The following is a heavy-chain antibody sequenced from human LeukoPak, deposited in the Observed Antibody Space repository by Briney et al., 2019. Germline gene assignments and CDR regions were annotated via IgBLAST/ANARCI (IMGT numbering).Heavy chain of an antibody. CDR2: IYYSGSS. J-gene: IGHJ6*02. Sequence: ASQTLSLTCTVSGGSISSGGYFWSWLRQHPEKGLGWIGYIYYSGSSYYNPSLKSQITISVDTSKNQFSLKLSSVTAADTAMYYCARGYYFYGMDVWGQGTTVTVSS. V-gene: IGHV4-31*01. CDR3: ARGYYFYGMDV. CDR1: GGSISSGGYF.